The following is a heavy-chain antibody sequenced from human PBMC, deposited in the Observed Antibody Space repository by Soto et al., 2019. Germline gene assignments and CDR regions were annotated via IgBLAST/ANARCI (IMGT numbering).Heavy chain of an antibody. V-gene: IGHV5-51*01. CDR3: ARGGVSTRTFDY. CDR2: IYPSDSDT. CDR1: GYNFAGYW. Sequence: NPVESLKISCKASGYNFAGYWIAWVRQMPGKGLELMGIIYPSDSDTRYRPSFQGQVTISADKSISSAYLQWSSLRASDTAMYYCARGGVSTRTFDYWGQGTPVTVSS. D-gene: IGHD3-3*01. J-gene: IGHJ4*02.